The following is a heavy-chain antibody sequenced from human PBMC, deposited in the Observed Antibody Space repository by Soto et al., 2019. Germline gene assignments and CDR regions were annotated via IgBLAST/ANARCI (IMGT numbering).Heavy chain of an antibody. CDR1: GGTFSSYA. V-gene: IGHV1-69*04. CDR3: AREVAGNWGMDYYYYGMDV. J-gene: IGHJ6*02. CDR2: IIPILGIA. D-gene: IGHD6-19*01. Sequence: GASVKVSCKASGGTFSSYAISWVRQAPGQGLEWMGRIIPILGIANYAQKFQGRVTITADKSTSTAYMELSSLRSEDTAVYYCAREVAGNWGMDYYYYGMDVWGQGTTVTVSS.